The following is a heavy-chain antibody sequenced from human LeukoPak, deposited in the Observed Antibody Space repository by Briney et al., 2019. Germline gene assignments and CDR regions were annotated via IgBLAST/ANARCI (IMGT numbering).Heavy chain of an antibody. V-gene: IGHV3-23*01. CDR2: ISDSGGST. Sequence: GGSLRLSCAASGFTFSNYAMSWVRQAPGKGLEWVSGISDSGGSTVYADSVKGRFTISRDNSKNTLYLQMNSLRAEDTAVYYCAKQRGYSGYETFDYWGQGTLVTVSS. CDR1: GFTFSNYA. J-gene: IGHJ4*02. D-gene: IGHD5-12*01. CDR3: AKQRGYSGYETFDY.